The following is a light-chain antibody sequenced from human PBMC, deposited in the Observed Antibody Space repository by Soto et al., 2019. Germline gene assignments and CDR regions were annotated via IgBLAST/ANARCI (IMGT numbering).Light chain of an antibody. V-gene: IGLV3-21*02. CDR1: SIGSKS. CDR3: QVWDSTSGNRV. CDR2: DDV. J-gene: IGLJ1*01. Sequence: SYELTQPPSVSVAPGQTAGITCGGNSIGSKSVHWYQQKAGQAPVLVVYDDVGRPSGIPERFSGSNSGNTATLTISRVEAGDEAYYYCQVWDSTSGNRVLGNGTKVT.